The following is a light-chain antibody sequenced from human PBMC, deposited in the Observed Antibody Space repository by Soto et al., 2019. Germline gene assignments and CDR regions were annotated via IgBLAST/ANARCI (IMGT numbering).Light chain of an antibody. Sequence: DIQLTQSPSTLSASVGDRVTITCRASQSIINWLAWYQQKPGKAPKLLVHKASRLQGGVPSRFSGSGSGTEFILTISSLQPDDFATYYCQQFNTYSRTFGQGTKVDIK. CDR2: KAS. CDR1: QSIINW. J-gene: IGKJ1*01. CDR3: QQFNTYSRT. V-gene: IGKV1-5*03.